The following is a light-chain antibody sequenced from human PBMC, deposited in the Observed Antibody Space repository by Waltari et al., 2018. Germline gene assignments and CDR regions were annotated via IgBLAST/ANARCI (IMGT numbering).Light chain of an antibody. Sequence: QSALTQPASVSGSPGQSITISCTGTSSDVGGYDYVSWYQQHPGKARKLMIYDVSERPSGVSNRFSGSKPGNTASLTISGLQADDEADYYCSSYTSSSTLVFGGGTKLTVL. CDR1: SSDVGGYDY. CDR3: SSYTSSSTLV. CDR2: DVS. V-gene: IGLV2-14*01. J-gene: IGLJ2*01.